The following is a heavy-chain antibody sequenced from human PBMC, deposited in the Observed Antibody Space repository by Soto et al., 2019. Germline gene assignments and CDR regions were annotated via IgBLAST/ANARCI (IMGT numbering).Heavy chain of an antibody. D-gene: IGHD2-21*02. J-gene: IGHJ5*02. Sequence: VGSLRLSCAASGFSFIDYAINWVRQVPGRGLEYVAGIGGRGGNAFYADSMKGRFSISRDSSKNTVYLHMHNLRVDDSAMYYCAKARHSGDFAGSYDSWGQGTLVTVSS. CDR3: AKARHSGDFAGSYDS. CDR1: GFSFIDYA. V-gene: IGHV3-23*01. CDR2: IGGRGGNA.